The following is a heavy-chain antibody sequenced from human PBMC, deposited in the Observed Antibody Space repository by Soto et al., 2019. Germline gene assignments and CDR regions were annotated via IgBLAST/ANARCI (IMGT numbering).Heavy chain of an antibody. CDR3: ARGLATKQSFDY. V-gene: IGHV4-59*01. D-gene: IGHD5-12*01. CDR1: GGSISSYY. J-gene: IGHJ4*02. Sequence: SETLSLTCTVSGGSISSYYWSWIRQPPGKGLEWIGYIYYSGSTNYNPSLKSRVTISVDTSKNQFSLKLSSVTAADTAVYYCARGLATKQSFDYWGQGIPVTVSS. CDR2: IYYSGST.